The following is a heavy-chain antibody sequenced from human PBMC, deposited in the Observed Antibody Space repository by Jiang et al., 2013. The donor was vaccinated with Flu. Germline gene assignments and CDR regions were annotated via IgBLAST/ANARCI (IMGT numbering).Heavy chain of an antibody. D-gene: IGHD5-24*01. J-gene: IGHJ4*02. Sequence: WVRQAPGQGLEWMGRINPNSGGTNYAQKFQGRVTMTRDTSISTAYMELSRLRSDDTAVYYCARDRRDGYNSNFDYWGQGTLVTVSS. CDR3: ARDRRDGYNSNFDY. V-gene: IGHV1-2*06. CDR2: INPNSGGT.